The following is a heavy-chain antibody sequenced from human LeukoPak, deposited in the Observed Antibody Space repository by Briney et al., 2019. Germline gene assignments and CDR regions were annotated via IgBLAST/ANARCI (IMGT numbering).Heavy chain of an antibody. Sequence: GGSLRLSCAASGFTFSSYAMSWVRQASGKGLEWVSAISGSGGSTYYAGSVKGRFTISRDNSKNTLYLQMNSLRAEDTAVYYCAKDFKYYDFWSGQDYWGQGTLVTVSS. D-gene: IGHD3-3*01. CDR1: GFTFSSYA. CDR2: ISGSGGST. J-gene: IGHJ4*02. V-gene: IGHV3-23*01. CDR3: AKDFKYYDFWSGQDY.